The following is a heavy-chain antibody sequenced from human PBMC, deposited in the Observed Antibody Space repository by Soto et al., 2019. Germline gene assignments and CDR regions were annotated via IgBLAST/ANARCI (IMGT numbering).Heavy chain of an antibody. CDR2: IYYSGTT. D-gene: IGHD2-15*01. V-gene: IGHV4-59*08. J-gene: IGHJ4*02. CDR1: GGSISSYY. Sequence: PSEDLSLTCTVSGGSISSYYWSWIRQPPGKGLEWIGYIYYSGTTNYNPSLKSRVTISVDTSKNQFSLKLSSVTAADTAVYYCARYAYCSGGICSFDYWGQGTLVTVSS. CDR3: ARYAYCSGGICSFDY.